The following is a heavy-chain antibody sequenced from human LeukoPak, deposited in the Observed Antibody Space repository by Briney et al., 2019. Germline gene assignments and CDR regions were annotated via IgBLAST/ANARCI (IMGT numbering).Heavy chain of an antibody. Sequence: ASVKVSCKASGYRFTSYDINWVRQATGQGLEWMGSMSPKGDNTAYAQKFQGRVTMTTDTSTSTAYMELSSLRSDDTAVYYCARALLWSGYGVGYWGQGTLVTVSS. CDR3: ARALLWSGYGVGY. D-gene: IGHD3-3*01. CDR1: GYRFTSYD. V-gene: IGHV1-8*01. J-gene: IGHJ4*02. CDR2: MSPKGDNT.